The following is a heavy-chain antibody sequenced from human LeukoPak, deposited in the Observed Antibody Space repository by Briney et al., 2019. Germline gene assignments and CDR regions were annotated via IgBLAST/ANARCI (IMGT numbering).Heavy chain of an antibody. CDR2: IYYSGST. CDR3: ARDKLKCYDTLTGYYTPYGMDV. CDR1: GGSISSYY. Sequence: SETLSLTCTVSGGSISSYYWSWIRQPPGKGLEWIGYIYYSGSTYSNPSLKSRVTISVDTSKNQFSLKLNSVTAADTAVYYCARDKLKCYDTLTGYYTPYGMDVWGQGSTVTVSS. V-gene: IGHV4-30-4*01. D-gene: IGHD3-9*01. J-gene: IGHJ6*02.